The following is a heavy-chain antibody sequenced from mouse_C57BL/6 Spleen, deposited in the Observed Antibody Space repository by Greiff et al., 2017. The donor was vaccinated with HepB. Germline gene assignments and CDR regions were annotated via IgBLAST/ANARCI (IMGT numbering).Heavy chain of an antibody. CDR3: AREGLRRGFAY. V-gene: IGHV1-69*01. J-gene: IGHJ3*01. D-gene: IGHD2-4*01. Sequence: VKLQQPGAELVMPGASVKLSCKASGYTFTSYWMHWVKQRPGQGLEWIGEIDPSDSYTNYNQKFKGKSTLTVDKSSSTAYMQLSSLTSEDSAVYYCAREGLRRGFAYWGQGTLVTVSA. CDR2: IDPSDSYT. CDR1: GYTFTSYW.